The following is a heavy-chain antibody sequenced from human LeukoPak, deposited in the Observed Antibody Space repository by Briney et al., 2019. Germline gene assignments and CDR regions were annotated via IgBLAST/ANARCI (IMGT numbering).Heavy chain of an antibody. CDR1: GGSISSYY. CDR3: ARDGRGYSYGSTYYYYYYMDV. CDR2: IYYSGST. J-gene: IGHJ6*03. D-gene: IGHD5-18*01. Sequence: SETLSLTCTVSGGSISSYYWRWIRQPPGKGLEWIGYIYYSGSTNYNPSLKSRVTISVDTSKNQFSLKLSSVTAADTAVYYCARDGRGYSYGSTYYYYYYMDVWGKGTTVTVSS. V-gene: IGHV4-59*01.